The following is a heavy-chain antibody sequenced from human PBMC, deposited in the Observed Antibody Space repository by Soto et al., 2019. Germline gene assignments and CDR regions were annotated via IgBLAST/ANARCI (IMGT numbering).Heavy chain of an antibody. J-gene: IGHJ5*02. Sequence: AVKVSCKASGGTFSSYAISWVLQAPGQGLEWTGGIIPIFGTANYAQKFQGRVTITADESTSTAYMELSSLRSEDTAVYYCATLAYCGGDCYLTRVNWFDPWGQGTLVTAPQ. CDR1: GGTFSSYA. D-gene: IGHD2-21*02. V-gene: IGHV1-69*13. CDR3: ATLAYCGGDCYLTRVNWFDP. CDR2: IIPIFGTA.